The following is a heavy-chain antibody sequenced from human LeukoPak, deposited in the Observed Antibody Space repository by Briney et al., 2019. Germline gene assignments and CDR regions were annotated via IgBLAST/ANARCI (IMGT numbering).Heavy chain of an antibody. J-gene: IGHJ4*02. CDR2: ISAYNGNT. Sequence: ASVKVSCKASGYTFTSYGISWVRQAPGQGLEWMGWISAYNGNTNYAQKLQGRVTMTTDTSTSTAYMELRSLRSDDTAVYYCARSYYDSSGLYYFDYWGQGVLVTVSS. D-gene: IGHD3-22*01. V-gene: IGHV1-18*01. CDR1: GYTFTSYG. CDR3: ARSYYDSSGLYYFDY.